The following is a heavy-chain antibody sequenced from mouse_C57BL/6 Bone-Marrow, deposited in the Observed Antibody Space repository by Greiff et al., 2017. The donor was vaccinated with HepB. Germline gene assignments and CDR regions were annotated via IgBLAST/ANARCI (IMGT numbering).Heavy chain of an antibody. D-gene: IGHD1-1*01. CDR3: ARIVPYYYGSSYYFDV. V-gene: IGHV3-5*01. CDR2: IYYSGTI. Sequence: EVQLQQSGPGLVKPSQTVFLTCTVTGISITTGNYRWSWIRQFPGNKLEWIGYIYYSGTITYNPSLTSRTTITRDTPKNQFFLEMNSLTAEDTATYYCARIVPYYYGSSYYFDVWGTGTTVTVSS. CDR1: GISITTGNYR. J-gene: IGHJ1*03.